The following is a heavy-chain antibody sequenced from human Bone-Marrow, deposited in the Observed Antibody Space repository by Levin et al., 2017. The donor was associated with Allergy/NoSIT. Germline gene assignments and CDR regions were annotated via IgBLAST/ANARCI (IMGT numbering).Heavy chain of an antibody. D-gene: IGHD2-2*01. V-gene: IGHV3-64*01. CDR3: ASISRTSCSSTSCSVDGMDV. Sequence: GESLKISCAASGFTFSSYAMHWVRQAPGKGLEYVSAISSNGGSTYYANSVKGRFTISRDNSKNTLYLQMGSLRAEDMAVYYCASISRTSCSSTSCSVDGMDVWGQGTTVTVSS. CDR1: GFTFSSYA. CDR2: ISSNGGST. J-gene: IGHJ6*02.